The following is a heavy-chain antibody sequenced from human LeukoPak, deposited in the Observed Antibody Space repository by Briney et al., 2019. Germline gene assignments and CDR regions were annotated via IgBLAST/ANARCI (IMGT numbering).Heavy chain of an antibody. D-gene: IGHD2-2*01. J-gene: IGHJ4*02. V-gene: IGHV1-3*01. CDR3: ARACRYCSSTSCYSFDY. CDR1: VYTFTSYA. Sequence: GASVKVSCKASVYTFTSYAMHWVRQAPAQRLEWMGWINEGNGNTKYSQKFQGRVTITRDTSASTAYMELSSLRSEDTAVYYCARACRYCSSTSCYSFDYWGQGTLVTVSS. CDR2: INEGNGNT.